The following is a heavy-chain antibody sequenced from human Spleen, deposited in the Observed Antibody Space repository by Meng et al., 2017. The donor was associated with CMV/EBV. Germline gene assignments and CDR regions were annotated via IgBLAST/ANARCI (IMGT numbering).Heavy chain of an antibody. CDR2: VYHSGYT. J-gene: IGHJ4*02. CDR3: ARVTEYGGNCFDS. Sequence: AVSGTSSSTSNWWSWVRQPPGKGLEWIGEVYHSGYTNYNPSLKSRVTMSVDRSKNQFSLKLNSVTAADTAVYYCARVTEYGGNCFDSWGQGTLVTVSS. V-gene: IGHV4-4*02. CDR1: GTSSSTSNW. D-gene: IGHD2-2*01.